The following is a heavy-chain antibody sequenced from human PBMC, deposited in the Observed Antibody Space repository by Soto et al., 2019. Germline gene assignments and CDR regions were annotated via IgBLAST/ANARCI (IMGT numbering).Heavy chain of an antibody. Sequence: GGSLRLSCAASGFTFSSYAMSWVRPAPGKGLEWVSAISGSGGSTYYADSVKGRFTISRDNSKNTLYLQMNSLRAEDTAVYYCAKAHCSSTSCYLVLFDYWGQGTLVTVSS. CDR1: GFTFSSYA. V-gene: IGHV3-23*01. CDR2: ISGSGGST. J-gene: IGHJ4*02. D-gene: IGHD2-2*01. CDR3: AKAHCSSTSCYLVLFDY.